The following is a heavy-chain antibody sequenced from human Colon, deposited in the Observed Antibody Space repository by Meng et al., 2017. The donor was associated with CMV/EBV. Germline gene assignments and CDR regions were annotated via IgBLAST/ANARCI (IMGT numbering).Heavy chain of an antibody. Sequence: CVPSGFTFGGYGFHWVRQAPGKGLGWVAVIWYDGSNKYYADSVKGRFIISRDNSKNTVYLQMNSLRAEDTAVYYCASPSSSPGPFDLWGRGTLVTVSS. J-gene: IGHJ2*01. CDR3: ASPSSSPGPFDL. CDR2: IWYDGSNK. CDR1: GFTFGGYG. D-gene: IGHD1-14*01. V-gene: IGHV3-33*01.